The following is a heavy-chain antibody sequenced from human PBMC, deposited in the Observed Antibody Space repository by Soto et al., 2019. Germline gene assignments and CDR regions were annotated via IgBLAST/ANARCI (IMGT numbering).Heavy chain of an antibody. CDR3: ARGCSSTSCNWGGWFDP. D-gene: IGHD2-2*01. CDR2: IYYSGST. CDR1: GGSISSGGYY. Sequence: SETLSLTCTVSGGSISSGGYYWSWIRQHPGKGLEWIGYIYYSGSTYYNPSLKSRVTISVDTSKNQFSLKLSSGTAAETAVYYCARGCSSTSCNWGGWFDPWGQGTLVTVSS. J-gene: IGHJ5*02. V-gene: IGHV4-31*03.